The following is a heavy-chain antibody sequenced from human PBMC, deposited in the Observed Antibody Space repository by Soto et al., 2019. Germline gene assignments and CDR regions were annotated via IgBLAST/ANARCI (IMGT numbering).Heavy chain of an antibody. CDR3: ARGDTGLDY. D-gene: IGHD2-21*01. V-gene: IGHV3-53*01. CDR1: GFTVSSNI. CDR2: IYTGGST. J-gene: IGHJ4*02. Sequence: EVQLVESGGGLIQPGGSLRLSCAASGFTVSSNIMTWVRQTPGKGLECVSLIYTGGSTYYLDSVKGRFTISRDNSKNTLYLKMNSLKVEDTAVDYCARGDTGLDYWGQGTLVTVSS.